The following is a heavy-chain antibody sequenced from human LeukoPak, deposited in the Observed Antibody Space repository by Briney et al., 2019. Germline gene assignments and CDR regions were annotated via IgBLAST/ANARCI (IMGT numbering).Heavy chain of an antibody. Sequence: ASVKVSCKASGYTFTSYGITWVRQAPGQGLEWMGWISAYNGNTHYAQKLQGRVTMTTDTSTTTAYMELRSPRSDDTAVYYCARGRAQWESFDYWGQGTLVTVSS. CDR3: ARGRAQWESFDY. D-gene: IGHD1-26*01. CDR2: ISAYNGNT. J-gene: IGHJ4*02. V-gene: IGHV1-18*04. CDR1: GYTFTSYG.